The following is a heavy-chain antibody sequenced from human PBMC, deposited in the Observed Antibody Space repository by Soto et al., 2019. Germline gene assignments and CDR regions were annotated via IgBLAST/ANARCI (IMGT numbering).Heavy chain of an antibody. CDR1: GYTFSNYG. V-gene: IGHV1-18*01. CDR3: ARVVPGAEAWFGP. D-gene: IGHD2-2*01. CDR2: ISLYSDGT. J-gene: IGHJ5*02. Sequence: GASVKVSCKTSGYTFSNYGITWVRQVPGQPLEWLGWISLYSDGTNYAQKFQGRVSMTTDTSTTTAYMELRSLRSDDTAVYYCARVVPGAEAWFGPWGQGALVTDSA.